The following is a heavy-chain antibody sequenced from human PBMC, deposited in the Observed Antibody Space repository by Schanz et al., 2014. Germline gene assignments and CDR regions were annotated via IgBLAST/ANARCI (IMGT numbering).Heavy chain of an antibody. CDR3: AKDSTHIDIVLVPTAIDY. D-gene: IGHD2-2*01. Sequence: VRLVESGGGLVQPGGSLRLSCAASGFTLSNSDMHWVRQAPGKGLEWVAVIWNNGVTKYYADSVRGRFTISRDNSKNTLYLHMNTLRSEDTAVYYCAKDSTHIDIVLVPTAIDYWGQGTLVTVSS. CDR2: IWNNGVTK. CDR1: GFTLSNSD. J-gene: IGHJ4*02. V-gene: IGHV3-30*02.